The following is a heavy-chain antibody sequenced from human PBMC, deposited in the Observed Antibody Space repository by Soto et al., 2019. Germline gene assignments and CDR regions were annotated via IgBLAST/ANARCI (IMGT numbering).Heavy chain of an antibody. CDR2: ISGSGGST. D-gene: IGHD3-16*01. V-gene: IGHV3-23*01. Sequence: EVQLLESGGGLVQPGGSLRLSCAASGFTFSSYAMTWVRQAPGKGLEWVSAISGSGGSTDYADSVKGRFTISRDNSKSTLYLQMNSLGAEDTAVYDWAKGVGHVYLWGTYSDYWGQGTLITVSS. CDR3: AKGVGHVYLWGTYSDY. CDR1: GFTFSSYA. J-gene: IGHJ4*02.